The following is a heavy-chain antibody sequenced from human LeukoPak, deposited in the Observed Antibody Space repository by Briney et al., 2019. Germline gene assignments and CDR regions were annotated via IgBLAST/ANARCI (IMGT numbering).Heavy chain of an antibody. D-gene: IGHD2-15*01. CDR1: GYSFSDYW. J-gene: IGHJ6*02. V-gene: IGHV5-51*01. CDR2: IFPGDSDT. CDR3: ARHGLGGCSGGRCFTSFHYYGMDV. Sequence: GESLKISCKGYGYSFSDYWIGWVRQMPGKGLEWMGIIFPGDSDTKNSPSFQGQVTISVDKSLSTAYLQWTSLRASDTAIYYCARHGLGGCSGGRCFTSFHYYGMDVWGQGTTVTVSS.